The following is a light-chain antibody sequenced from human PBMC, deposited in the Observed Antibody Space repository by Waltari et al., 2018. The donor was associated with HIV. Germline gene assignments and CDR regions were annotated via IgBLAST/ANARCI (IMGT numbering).Light chain of an antibody. Sequence: QSALTQPPSASGSPGQSVTISCTGASSDVGSYYYVSWYQQPPGKAPKLMIFEVTKRPSGVPGRFSGSKSGNTASLTVSGLQAEDEADYYCSSYAGNNNVVFGGGTKLTVL. V-gene: IGLV2-8*01. CDR2: EVT. J-gene: IGLJ2*01. CDR1: SSDVGSYYY. CDR3: SSYAGNNNVV.